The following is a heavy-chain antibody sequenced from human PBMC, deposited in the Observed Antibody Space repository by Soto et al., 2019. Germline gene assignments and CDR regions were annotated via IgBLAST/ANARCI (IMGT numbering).Heavy chain of an antibody. CDR2: TSYDGNTK. Sequence: ESGGGVVQPGTSLRLSCAASGFRFKSFVMHWVRQVPGKGLQWVALTSYDGNTKYYGDSVQGRFIVSRDNSKNTLDLQMDSLRLEDTALYYCARWGPTGGLDLWGQGTLVSVSS. D-gene: IGHD3-16*01. CDR3: ARWGPTGGLDL. CDR1: GFRFKSFV. V-gene: IGHV3-30*19. J-gene: IGHJ5*02.